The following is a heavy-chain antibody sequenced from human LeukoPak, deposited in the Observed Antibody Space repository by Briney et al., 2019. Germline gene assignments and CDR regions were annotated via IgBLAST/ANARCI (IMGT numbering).Heavy chain of an antibody. CDR1: GGSISSHY. CDR3: ARDILSYSYYMDI. D-gene: IGHD3-10*01. V-gene: IGHV4-59*11. CDR2: IYYSGIT. J-gene: IGHJ6*03. Sequence: SETLSLTCTVSGGSISSHYWSWIRQPPGNGLEWIGYIYYSGITNYNPSLKSRVTISVDTSKNQFSLKLSSVTAADTAVYYCARDILSYSYYMDIWGKGTTVTVSS.